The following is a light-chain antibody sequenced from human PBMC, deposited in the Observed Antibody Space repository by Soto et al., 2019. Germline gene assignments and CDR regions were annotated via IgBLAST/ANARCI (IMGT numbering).Light chain of an antibody. V-gene: IGKV2-30*01. J-gene: IGKJ1*01. CDR2: KVS. CDR1: QSLGYSDGSTY. CDR3: LQGKSWPLT. Sequence: DVVMTQSPLSLPVTLGQPASISCRSSQSLGYSDGSTYLNWLQQRPGQSPRRLIYKVSNRESGVPARFSGSGSGTDFTLKISRVEAEDVGVYYCLQGKSWPLTFGQGTQVEIK.